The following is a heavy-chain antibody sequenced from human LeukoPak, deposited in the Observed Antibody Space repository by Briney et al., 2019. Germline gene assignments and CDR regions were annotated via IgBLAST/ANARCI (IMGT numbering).Heavy chain of an antibody. CDR3: ARASGFGVVIIDY. V-gene: IGHV4-61*08. CDR2: IYYSGNT. D-gene: IGHD3-3*01. Sequence: SETLSLTCTVSGGSISSGGYYWSWIRQHPGKGLEWIGYIYYSGNTNYNPSLKSRVTISVDTSKNQFSLKLSSVTAADTAVYYCARASGFGVVIIDYWGQGTLVTVSS. J-gene: IGHJ4*02. CDR1: GGSISSGGYY.